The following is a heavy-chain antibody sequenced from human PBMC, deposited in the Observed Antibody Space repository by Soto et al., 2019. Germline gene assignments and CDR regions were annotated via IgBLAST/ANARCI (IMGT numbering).Heavy chain of an antibody. V-gene: IGHV1-3*01. Sequence: KFQGRVTITRDTSASTAYMELSSLRSEDTAVYYCARDPGDSYGYNWGQGTLVTVSS. CDR3: ARDPGDSYGYN. D-gene: IGHD5-18*01. J-gene: IGHJ4*02.